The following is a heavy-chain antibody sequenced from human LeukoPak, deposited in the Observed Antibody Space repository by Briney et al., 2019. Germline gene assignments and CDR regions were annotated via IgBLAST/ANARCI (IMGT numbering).Heavy chain of an antibody. Sequence: PSETLSLTCTVSGYSISSGYYWGWIRQPPGKGLEWIGSIHYSARIYYNPSLKSRLTISPDTSKNQFSLKLTSVTAADKAVYYCARSCRILDIVATIRARLGGNGFDIWGQGTMVTVSS. D-gene: IGHD5-12*01. CDR1: GYSISSGYY. CDR3: ARSCRILDIVATIRARLGGNGFDI. J-gene: IGHJ3*02. CDR2: IHYSARI. V-gene: IGHV4-38-2*02.